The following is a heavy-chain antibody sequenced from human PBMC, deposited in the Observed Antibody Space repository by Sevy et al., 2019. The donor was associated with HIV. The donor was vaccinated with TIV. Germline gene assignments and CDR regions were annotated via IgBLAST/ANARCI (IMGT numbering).Heavy chain of an antibody. Sequence: GWSLRLSCAASGFTFSTYTMNWVRQAPGKGLEWVSSISSGSSYIYYADSVKGRFTISRDNAKNSLYLQMNSLGAEDTAVNYCARDGGCSSTSCLLYFDYWGQGTPVTVSS. J-gene: IGHJ4*02. D-gene: IGHD2-2*01. CDR1: GFTFSTYT. V-gene: IGHV3-21*01. CDR2: ISSGSSYI. CDR3: ARDGGCSSTSCLLYFDY.